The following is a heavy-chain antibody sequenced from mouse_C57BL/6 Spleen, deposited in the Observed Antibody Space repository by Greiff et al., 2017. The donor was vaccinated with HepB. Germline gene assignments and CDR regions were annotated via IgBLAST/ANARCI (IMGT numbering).Heavy chain of an antibody. J-gene: IGHJ2*01. CDR1: GFNIKDDY. V-gene: IGHV14-4*01. CDR3: TGDSSGSHYFDY. D-gene: IGHD3-2*02. Sequence: EVKLQESGAELVRPGASVKLSCTASGFNIKDDYMHWVKQRPEQGLEWIGWIDPENGDTEYASKFQGKATITADTSSNTAYLQLSSLTSEDTAVYYCTGDSSGSHYFDYWGQGTTLTVSS. CDR2: IDPENGDT.